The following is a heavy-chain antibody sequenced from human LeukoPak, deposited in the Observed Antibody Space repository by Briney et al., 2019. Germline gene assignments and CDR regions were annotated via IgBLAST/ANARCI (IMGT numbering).Heavy chain of an antibody. CDR3: AKSMVRGVSRDY. Sequence: GGSLRLSCAASGFTFSSYAMSWVRQAPGKGLEWVSAISGSGGSTYYADSVKGRFTTSRDNSKNTLYLQMNSLRAEDTAVYYCAKSMVRGVSRDYWGQGTLVTVSS. V-gene: IGHV3-23*01. D-gene: IGHD3-10*01. J-gene: IGHJ4*02. CDR1: GFTFSSYA. CDR2: ISGSGGST.